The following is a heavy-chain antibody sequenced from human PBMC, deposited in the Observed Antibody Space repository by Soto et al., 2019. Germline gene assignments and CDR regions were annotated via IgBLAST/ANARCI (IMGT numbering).Heavy chain of an antibody. V-gene: IGHV3-7*01. Sequence: PGGSLRLSCAASGFTFSSYWMSWVRQAPGKGLEWVANIKQDGSEKYYVDSVKGRFTISRDNAKNSLYLQMNSLRAEDTAVYYCARVGRQQMVYYYYYGMDVWVQGTTVTVSS. CDR3: ARVGRQQMVYYYYYGMDV. D-gene: IGHD6-13*01. CDR2: IKQDGSEK. J-gene: IGHJ6*02. CDR1: GFTFSSYW.